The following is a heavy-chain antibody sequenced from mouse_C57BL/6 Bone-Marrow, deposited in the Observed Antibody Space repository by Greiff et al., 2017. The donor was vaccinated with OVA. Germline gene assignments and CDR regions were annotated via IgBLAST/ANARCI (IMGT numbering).Heavy chain of an antibody. J-gene: IGHJ3*01. D-gene: IGHD1-1*01. Sequence: QVQLQQPGAELVRPGSSVKLSCKASGYTFTSYWMDWVKQRPGQGLEWIGNIYPSDSETHYNQKFKDKATLTVDKSSSTAYMQLSSLTSEDSAVYYCARKAYYGSSYGFAYWGQGTLVTVSA. V-gene: IGHV1-61*01. CDR2: IYPSDSET. CDR1: GYTFTSYW. CDR3: ARKAYYGSSYGFAY.